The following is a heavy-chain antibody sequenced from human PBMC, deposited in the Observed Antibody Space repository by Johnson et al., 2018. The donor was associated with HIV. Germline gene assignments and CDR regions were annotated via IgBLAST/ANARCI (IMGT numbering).Heavy chain of an antibody. V-gene: IGHV3-9*01. J-gene: IGHJ3*02. CDR1: GFTFDDYA. D-gene: IGHD5-18*01. CDR2: ISWNSCSI. Sequence: EVQLLESGGGLVQPGRSLRLSCAASGFTFDDYAMHWVRQAPGKGLEWVSGISWNSCSIGYADSVKGRFTISRDNAKNSLYVQMNSLRAEDTALYYCAKGSTAGMGDAFDIWGQGTTVTVSS. CDR3: AKGSTAGMGDAFDI.